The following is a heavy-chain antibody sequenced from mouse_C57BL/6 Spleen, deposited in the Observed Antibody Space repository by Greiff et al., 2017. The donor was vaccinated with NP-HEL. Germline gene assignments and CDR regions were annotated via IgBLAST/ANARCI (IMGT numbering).Heavy chain of an antibody. J-gene: IGHJ4*01. CDR2: IWGVGST. CDR3: ASGEGSAMDY. CDR1: GFSLTSYG. V-gene: IGHV2-6*01. Sequence: QVQLKESGPGLVAPSQSLSITCTVSGFSLTSYGVDWVRQSPGKGLEWLGVIWGVGSTNYNSAHKSRMSISTDNSTRQVFLKMNSLQTDDTAMYYCASGEGSAMDYWGQGTSVTVSS.